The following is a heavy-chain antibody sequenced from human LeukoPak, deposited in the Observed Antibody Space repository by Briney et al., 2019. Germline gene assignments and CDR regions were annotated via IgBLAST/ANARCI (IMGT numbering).Heavy chain of an antibody. D-gene: IGHD2-15*01. Sequence: PGGSLRLSCAASGFTFSSYGMHWVRRAPGKGLEWVAVISYDGSNRYYADSVKGRFTISRDNSKNTLYLQMNSLRAEDTAVYYCARELYCSGGSCYSDRSNWFDPWGQGTLVTVSS. CDR2: ISYDGSNR. CDR3: ARELYCSGGSCYSDRSNWFDP. CDR1: GFTFSSYG. V-gene: IGHV3-30*03. J-gene: IGHJ5*02.